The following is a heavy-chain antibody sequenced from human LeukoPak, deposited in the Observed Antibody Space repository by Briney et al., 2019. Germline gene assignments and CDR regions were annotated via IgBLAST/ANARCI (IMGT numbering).Heavy chain of an antibody. J-gene: IGHJ4*02. CDR3: ARDRGYSSGWFDY. CDR2: ISGSGDNT. Sequence: PGGSLRLSCAASGFTFTSYAMSWVRQAPGKGLEWVSAISGSGDNTYYADSVKGRFTISKDDSKNTLYLEMNSLRAEDTAVYYCARDRGYSSGWFDYWGQGTLVTVSS. CDR1: GFTFTSYA. D-gene: IGHD6-19*01. V-gene: IGHV3-23*01.